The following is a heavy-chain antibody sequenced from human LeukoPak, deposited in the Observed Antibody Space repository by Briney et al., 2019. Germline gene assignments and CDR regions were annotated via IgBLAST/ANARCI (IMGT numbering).Heavy chain of an antibody. CDR2: INSRSNYI. CDR1: GFTFSTYS. Sequence: GGSLRLSCAASGFTFSTYSMNWVRQAPGKGLEWVSSINSRSNYIYYADSVKGRFTIFRDNAKNSLYLQMNSLRAEDTAVYYCARELAASYYYYGMDVWGQGTTVTVSS. J-gene: IGHJ6*02. D-gene: IGHD6-13*01. V-gene: IGHV3-21*01. CDR3: ARELAASYYYYGMDV.